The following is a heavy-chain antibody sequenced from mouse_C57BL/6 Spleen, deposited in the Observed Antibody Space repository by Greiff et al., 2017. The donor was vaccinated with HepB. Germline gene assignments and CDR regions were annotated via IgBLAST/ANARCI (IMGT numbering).Heavy chain of an antibody. V-gene: IGHV3-6*01. J-gene: IGHJ2*01. CDR3: ARAYGYGLDY. CDR1: GYSITSGYY. Sequence: ESGPGLVKPSQSLSLTCSVTGYSITSGYYWNWIRQFPGNKLEWMGYISYDGSNNYNPSLKNRISITRDTSKNQFFLKLNSVTTEDTATYYCARAYGYGLDYWGQGTTLTVSS. D-gene: IGHD2-2*01. CDR2: ISYDGSN.